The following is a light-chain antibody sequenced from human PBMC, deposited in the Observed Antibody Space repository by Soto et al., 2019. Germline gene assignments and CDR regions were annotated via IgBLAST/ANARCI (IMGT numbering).Light chain of an antibody. CDR1: QSVDIY. CDR2: DAS. CDR3: LQRSNYYA. Sequence: EIVLTQSPATLSLSPGERATLSCKASQSVDIYIGWYQQKPGQAPRLLIYDASNRASGIPARFGGSGSGTDFTLTISSLEPEDFAVYYCLQRSNYYAFGQGTKLEIK. J-gene: IGKJ2*01. V-gene: IGKV3-11*01.